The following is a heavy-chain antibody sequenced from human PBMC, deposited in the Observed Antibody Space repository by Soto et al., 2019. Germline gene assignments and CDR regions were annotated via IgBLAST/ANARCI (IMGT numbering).Heavy chain of an antibody. D-gene: IGHD3-3*01. CDR2: INAGNGNT. Sequence: ASVKVSCKASGYTFTSYAMHWVRQAPGQRLEWMGWINAGNGNTKYSQKFQGRVTITRDTSASTAYMELNSLRSEDTAVYYCARASITIFGVVTNYYFDYWGQGTLVTVSS. CDR1: GYTFTSYA. J-gene: IGHJ4*02. V-gene: IGHV1-3*01. CDR3: ARASITIFGVVTNYYFDY.